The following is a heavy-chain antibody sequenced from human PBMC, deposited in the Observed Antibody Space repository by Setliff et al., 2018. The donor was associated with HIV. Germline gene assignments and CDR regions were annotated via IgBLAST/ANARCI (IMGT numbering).Heavy chain of an antibody. D-gene: IGHD6-6*01. CDR1: GGSFSAYY. CDR3: ARGSPASIAARPWYFQH. V-gene: IGHV4-34*01. Sequence: SETLSLTCAVYGGSFSAYYWGWIRQPPVKGLEWIGEINHSGSTNYNPSLKSRVTISVDTSKNQFSLKLSSVTAADTAVYYCARGSPASIAARPWYFQHWGQGTLVTVSS. J-gene: IGHJ1*01. CDR2: INHSGST.